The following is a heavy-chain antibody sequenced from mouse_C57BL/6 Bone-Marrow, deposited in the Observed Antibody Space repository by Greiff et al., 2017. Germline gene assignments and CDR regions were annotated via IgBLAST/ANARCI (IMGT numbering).Heavy chain of an antibody. J-gene: IGHJ1*03. CDR1: GFTFSDYY. CDR2: ISNGGGST. D-gene: IGHD1-1*01. V-gene: IGHV5-12*01. CDR3: ARPNYYGSSHGGYFDV. Sequence: EVQRVESGGGLVQPGGSLKLSCAASGFTFSDYYMYWVRQTPEKRLEWVAYISNGGGSTYYPDTVKGRFTISRDNAKNTLYLQMSRLKSEDTAMYYCARPNYYGSSHGGYFDVWGTGTTVTVSS.